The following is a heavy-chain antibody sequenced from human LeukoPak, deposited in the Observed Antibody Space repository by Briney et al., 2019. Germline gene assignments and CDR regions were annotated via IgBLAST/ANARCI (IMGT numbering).Heavy chain of an antibody. CDR2: VHARVTT. CDR1: GGSISNYY. CDR3: TRGGVPGAGNWFDP. Sequence: SETLSLTCSVSGGSISNYYWNWIRQPAGKGLEWIGRVHARVTTKYNPSLNSRVTMSLDTPRNQFSLKLYSVTAADTAVYYCTRGGVPGAGNWFDPWSQGTLVTVSS. V-gene: IGHV4-4*07. J-gene: IGHJ5*02. D-gene: IGHD1-26*01.